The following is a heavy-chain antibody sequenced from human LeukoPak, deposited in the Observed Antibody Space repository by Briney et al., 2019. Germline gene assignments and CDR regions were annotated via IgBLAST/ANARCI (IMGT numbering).Heavy chain of an antibody. J-gene: IGHJ4*02. CDR2: IIPILGIA. CDR3: ARNPKQNYGGNSEGLDY. V-gene: IGHV1-69*04. D-gene: IGHD4-23*01. Sequence: GASVKVSCKASGGTFSSYAISWVRQAPGQGLEWMGRIIPILGIANYAQKIQGRVTITADNSTSTAYMELSSLRSEDTAVYYCARNPKQNYGGNSEGLDYWGQGTLVTVSS. CDR1: GGTFSSYA.